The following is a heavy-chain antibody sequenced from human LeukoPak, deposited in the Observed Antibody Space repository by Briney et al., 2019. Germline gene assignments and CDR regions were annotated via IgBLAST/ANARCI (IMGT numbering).Heavy chain of an antibody. V-gene: IGHV3-7*01. CDR1: GFTFSSYW. J-gene: IGHJ5*02. CDR2: IKRDGSEK. D-gene: IGHD3-10*01. Sequence: GGSLRLSCAASGFTFSSYWMSWVRQAPGKGLEWVANIKRDGSEKYYVDSVKGRFTISRDNAKNSLYLQMNNLRAEDTAVYYCARGLATGCDWFDPWGQGTLVTVSS. CDR3: ARGLATGCDWFDP.